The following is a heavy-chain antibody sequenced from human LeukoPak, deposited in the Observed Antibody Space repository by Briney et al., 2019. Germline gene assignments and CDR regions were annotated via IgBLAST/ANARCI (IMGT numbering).Heavy chain of an antibody. V-gene: IGHV1-18*01. D-gene: IGHD3-10*01. J-gene: IGHJ4*02. Sequence: ASVKVSCKASGYTFSSYGISWVRQAPGQGLEWMGWISAYNGHTNYAQKFQGRVTMTTDTSTRTAYMELRSLRSDDTAVYYCARDKTQIWFGEGLWYFDYWGQGTLVTVSS. CDR1: GYTFSSYG. CDR3: ARDKTQIWFGEGLWYFDY. CDR2: ISAYNGHT.